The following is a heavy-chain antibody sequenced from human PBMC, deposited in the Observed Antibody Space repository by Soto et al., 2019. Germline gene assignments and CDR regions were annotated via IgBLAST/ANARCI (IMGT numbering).Heavy chain of an antibody. D-gene: IGHD3-10*01. V-gene: IGHV3-15*07. J-gene: IGHJ4*01. CDR3: TTDSYITSIRVRFDY. Sequence: VGPLRLSCAASGFTFSNAWINWVRQAPGKGLEWVGRVKSKNDGGTTDFAAPVKGRFAISRDDSKNMVYLEMNSLKTEDTAIYYCTTDSYITSIRVRFDYWGHGTLVTVSS. CDR2: VKSKNDGGTT. CDR1: GFTFSNAW.